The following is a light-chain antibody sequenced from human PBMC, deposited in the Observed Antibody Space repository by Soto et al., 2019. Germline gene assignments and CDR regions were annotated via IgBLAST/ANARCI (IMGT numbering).Light chain of an antibody. CDR2: RNI. J-gene: IGLJ3*02. V-gene: IGLV1-40*01. Sequence: QSVLTQPPSWSGAPGRRFPFPATGASPKIGAGYDVHWYQLIPGTAPQLVMYRNIYRPPGVPDRFSGSKSGTSASLAITGLQAEDEADYYCQSYDSTLSGSLFGGGTKLTVL. CDR1: SPKIGAGYD. CDR3: QSYDSTLSGSL.